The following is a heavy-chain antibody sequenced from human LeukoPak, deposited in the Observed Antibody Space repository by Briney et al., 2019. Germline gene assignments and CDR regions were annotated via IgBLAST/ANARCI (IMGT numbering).Heavy chain of an antibody. CDR3: ARDSSRGSNWFDP. CDR2: IYTSGNT. Sequence: SETLSRTCTVSGGSISTYYWSWIRQPAGKGLEWIGRIYTSGNTDYNPSLKSRATMSVDTSKNQFSLKLSSVTAADTAVYYCARDSSRGSNWFDPWGQGTLVTVSS. V-gene: IGHV4-4*07. J-gene: IGHJ5*02. CDR1: GGSISTYY. D-gene: IGHD6-19*01.